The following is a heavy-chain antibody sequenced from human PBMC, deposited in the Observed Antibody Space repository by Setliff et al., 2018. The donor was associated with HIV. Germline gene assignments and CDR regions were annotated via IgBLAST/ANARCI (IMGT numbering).Heavy chain of an antibody. D-gene: IGHD3-16*01. J-gene: IGHJ3*01. CDR3: ARRGEERNMITGALDV. CDR1: GYSFTKYE. Sequence: RASVKVSCKASGYSFTKYEINWVRQAPGQGLEWLGWVSPSIGNSDFAQKFKGRISLTTDTSIRTAYMELRGLKSDDTAVYFCARRGEERNMITGALDVWGQGSLVTVS. CDR2: VSPSIGNS. V-gene: IGHV1-8*01.